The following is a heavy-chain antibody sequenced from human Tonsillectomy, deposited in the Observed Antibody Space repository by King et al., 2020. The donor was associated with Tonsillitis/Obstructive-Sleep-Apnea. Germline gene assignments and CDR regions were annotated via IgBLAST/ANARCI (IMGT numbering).Heavy chain of an antibody. CDR1: GGSISSRSYY. J-gene: IGHJ6*03. Sequence: LQLQESGPGLVKPSETLSLTCTVSGGSISSRSYYWGWIRQPPGKGLEWSGSIYYSGTTYYNPSLKRRVTISVDTSKNQFSLRLHSVTATDTAVYYCVRHHEDGDCYYYYYMDVWGKGTTVTVSS. V-gene: IGHV4-39*01. D-gene: IGHD4-17*01. CDR3: VRHHEDGDCYYYYYMDV. CDR2: IYYSGTT.